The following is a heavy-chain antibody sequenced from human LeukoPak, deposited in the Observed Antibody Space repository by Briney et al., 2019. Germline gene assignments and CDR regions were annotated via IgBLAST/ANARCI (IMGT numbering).Heavy chain of an antibody. J-gene: IGHJ4*02. V-gene: IGHV3-23*01. CDR1: EFTFSSYA. Sequence: GVSLRLSCAASEFTFSSYAMSWVRQAPGKGLEWVSAISGSGGSTYYADSVKGRFTISRDNSKNTLYLQMNSLRAEDTAVYYCAKDRRWFGELQPLDYWGEGTLVTVSS. CDR2: ISGSGGST. CDR3: AKDRRWFGELQPLDY. D-gene: IGHD3-10*01.